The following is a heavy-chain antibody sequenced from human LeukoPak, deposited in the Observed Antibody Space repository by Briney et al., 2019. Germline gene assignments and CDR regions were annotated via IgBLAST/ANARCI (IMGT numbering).Heavy chain of an antibody. V-gene: IGHV4-39*02. Sequence: SETLSLTCTVSGGSISSSSYYWGWIRQPPGKGLEWIGSIYYSGSTYYNPSLKSRVTISVDTSKNQFSLKLSSVTAADTAVYYCARENYGDLPKDNWFDPWGQGTLVTVSS. CDR2: IYYSGST. D-gene: IGHD4-17*01. CDR1: GGSISSSSYY. CDR3: ARENYGDLPKDNWFDP. J-gene: IGHJ5*02.